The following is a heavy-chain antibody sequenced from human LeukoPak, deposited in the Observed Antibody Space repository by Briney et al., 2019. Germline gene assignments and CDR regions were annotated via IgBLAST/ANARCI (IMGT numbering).Heavy chain of an antibody. CDR1: GYTFTSYG. J-gene: IGHJ4*02. D-gene: IGHD3-22*01. Sequence: ASVKVSCKASGYTFTSYGISWVRQAPGQGLEWMGWMSAYNGNTNYAQKLQGRVTMTTDTSTSTAYMELRSLRSDDTAVYYCARDGANLPPYYYDSSGLFDYWGQGTLVTVSS. CDR3: ARDGANLPPYYYDSSGLFDY. CDR2: MSAYNGNT. V-gene: IGHV1-18*01.